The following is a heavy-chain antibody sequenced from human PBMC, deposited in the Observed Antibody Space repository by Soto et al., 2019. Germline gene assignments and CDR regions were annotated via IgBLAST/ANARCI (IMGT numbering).Heavy chain of an antibody. D-gene: IGHD1-26*01. V-gene: IGHV3-53*02. CDR3: ARLSGSYPNDAFDI. Sequence: VQLVETGGGLIQPGGSLRLSCAASGFTVSSNYMSWVRQAPGKGLEWVSVIYSGGSTYYADSVKGRFTISRDNSKNTLYLQMNSLRAEDTAVYYCARLSGSYPNDAFDIWGQGTMVTVSS. CDR1: GFTVSSNY. CDR2: IYSGGST. J-gene: IGHJ3*02.